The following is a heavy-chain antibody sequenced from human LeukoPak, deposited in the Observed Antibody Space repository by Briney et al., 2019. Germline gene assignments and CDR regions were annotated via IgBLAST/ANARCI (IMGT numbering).Heavy chain of an antibody. CDR2: IYYSGST. Sequence: SETLSLTCTVSGDSISSSTYYWGWIRQPPGKGLEWIGYIYYSGSTYYNPSLKSRVTISVDTSKNQFSLKLSSVTAADTAVYYCSDGASWGQGTLVTVSS. CDR3: SDGAS. V-gene: IGHV4-30-4*08. CDR1: GDSISSSTYY. J-gene: IGHJ4*02. D-gene: IGHD5-24*01.